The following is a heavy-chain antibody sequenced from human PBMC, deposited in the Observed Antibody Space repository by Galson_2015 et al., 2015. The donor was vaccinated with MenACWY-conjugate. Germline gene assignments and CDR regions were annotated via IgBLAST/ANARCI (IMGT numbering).Heavy chain of an antibody. J-gene: IGHJ4*02. CDR3: VGGDTGSSPANDY. CDR2: IRGKPNSYAT. CDR1: GYTFSDST. D-gene: IGHD5-18*01. Sequence: SLRLSCAASGYTFSDSTMYWVRQASGKGLEWVGRIRGKPNSYATAYAASVKGRFTISRDDSKNTAYLQMSSLKTEDTAVYYCVGGDTGSSPANDYWGQGTLVTVSS. V-gene: IGHV3-73*01.